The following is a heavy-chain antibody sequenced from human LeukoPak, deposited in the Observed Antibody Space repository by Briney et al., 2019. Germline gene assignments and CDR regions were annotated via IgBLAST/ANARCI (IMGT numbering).Heavy chain of an antibody. D-gene: IGHD2-21*02. J-gene: IGHJ3*02. CDR1: GFTFDDYA. V-gene: IGHV3-9*03. CDR2: ISWNSGSI. CDR3: AKGLRGVVVTGAFDI. Sequence: PGRSLRLSCAASGFTFDDYAMHWVRQAPGKGLEWVLGISWNSGSIGYADSVKGRFTISRDNAKNSLYLQMNSLRAEDMALYYCAKGLRGVVVTGAFDIWGQGTMVTVSS.